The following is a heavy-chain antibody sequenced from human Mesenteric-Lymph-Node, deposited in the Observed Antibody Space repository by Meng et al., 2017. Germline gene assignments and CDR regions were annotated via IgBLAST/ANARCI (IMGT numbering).Heavy chain of an antibody. CDR3: ARDRITMVRGAYRFDY. D-gene: IGHD3-10*01. Sequence: SETLSLTCAVYGGSFSGYYWSWIRQPPGKGLEWIGEINHSGSTNYNPSLKSRVTISVDTSKNQFSLKLSSVPATDTAVYYCARDRITMVRGAYRFDYWGQGTLVTVSS. V-gene: IGHV4-34*01. J-gene: IGHJ4*03. CDR1: GGSFSGYY. CDR2: INHSGST.